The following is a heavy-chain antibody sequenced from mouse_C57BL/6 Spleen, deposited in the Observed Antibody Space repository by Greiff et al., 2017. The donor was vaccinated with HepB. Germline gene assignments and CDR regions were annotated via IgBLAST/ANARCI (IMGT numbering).Heavy chain of an antibody. J-gene: IGHJ1*03. CDR3: ARSPYYGSSYGYFDV. CDR2: IRNKANGYTT. D-gene: IGHD1-1*01. V-gene: IGHV7-3*01. CDR1: GFTFTDYY. Sequence: EVKVVESGGGLVQPGGSLSLSCAASGFTFTDYYMSWVRQPPGKALEWLGFIRNKANGYTTEYSASVKGRFTISSDNSQSILYLQMNALRAEDSATYYCARSPYYGSSYGYFDVWGTGTTVTVSS.